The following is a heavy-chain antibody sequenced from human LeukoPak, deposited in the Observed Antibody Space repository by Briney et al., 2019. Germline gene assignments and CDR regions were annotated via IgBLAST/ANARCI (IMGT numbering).Heavy chain of an antibody. CDR2: IFPGDADT. V-gene: IGHV5-51*01. Sequence: GESLKISCKGSGSRFTRYWIGWVRQLPGKGLEWMGLIFPGDADTRSSTSLQGHVTTSADKSSITAYLQWRSLNASNTAMYYCARSASYLVGHDYWGQGTLVTVSS. CDR3: ARSASYLVGHDY. D-gene: IGHD1-26*01. J-gene: IGHJ4*02. CDR1: GSRFTRYW.